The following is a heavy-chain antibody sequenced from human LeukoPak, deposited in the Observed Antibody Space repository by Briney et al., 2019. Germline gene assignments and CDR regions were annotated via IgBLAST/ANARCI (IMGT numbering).Heavy chain of an antibody. CDR1: GGSISSYY. J-gene: IGHJ4*02. V-gene: IGHV4-4*07. Sequence: PSETLSLTCTVSGGSISSYYWSWIRQPAGKGLEWIGQIYISGSTNYNPSLKSRVTMSGDTSKNQFSLKLSSVTVADTAVYYCVRGGSKAAATFDYWGQGTLVTVSS. CDR3: VRGGSKAAATFDY. D-gene: IGHD2-15*01. CDR2: IYISGST.